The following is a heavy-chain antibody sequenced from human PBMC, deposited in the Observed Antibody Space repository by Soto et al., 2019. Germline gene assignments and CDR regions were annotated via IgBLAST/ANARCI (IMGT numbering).Heavy chain of an antibody. J-gene: IGHJ5*02. D-gene: IGHD3-9*01. CDR1: GGSLSNHY. CDR2: IYYSVNT. V-gene: IGHV4-59*11. Sequence: PSETLSLTCTVSGGSLSNHYWTWIRQSPGKGLEWIGSIYYSVNTNYNPSLDSRVTISVDTSKNQFFLQLTSVTTADTAVYYCARGLFEVYDIDNWFDPWGQGTLVTVSS. CDR3: ARGLFEVYDIDNWFDP.